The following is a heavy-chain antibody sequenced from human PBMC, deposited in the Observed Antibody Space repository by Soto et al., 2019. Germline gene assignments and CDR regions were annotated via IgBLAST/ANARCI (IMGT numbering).Heavy chain of an antibody. CDR2: IYHSGNT. CDR1: VDSISSDNW. V-gene: IGHV4-4*02. Sequence: PWETLSLTCAFSVDSISSDNWWTWVRQPPGKGLEWIGEIYHSGNTNYNPSLKSRVTISVDKSKNHFSLKLSSVTAADTAVYYCASGAWGLYRSFQSWGQGTLVNVS. CDR3: ASGAWGLYRSFQS. D-gene: IGHD2-8*01. J-gene: IGHJ5*02.